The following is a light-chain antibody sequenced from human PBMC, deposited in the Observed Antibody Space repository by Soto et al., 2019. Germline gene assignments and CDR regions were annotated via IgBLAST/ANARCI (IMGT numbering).Light chain of an antibody. J-gene: IGKJ1*01. CDR2: GAS. CDR3: QQYHVWPKWT. Sequence: EIGLTQSPATLSLSAGERATLSWRASQSVSSQLAWYQQKPGQAPRLLIHGASTRASGIPPRFSGSGSGTEFTLTISSLQSEDSAVYFCQQYHVWPKWTFGPGTKVDIK. V-gene: IGKV3D-15*01. CDR1: QSVSSQ.